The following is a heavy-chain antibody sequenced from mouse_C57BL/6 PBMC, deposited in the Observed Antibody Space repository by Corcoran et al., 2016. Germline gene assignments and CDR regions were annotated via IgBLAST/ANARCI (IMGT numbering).Heavy chain of an antibody. J-gene: IGHJ3*01. D-gene: IGHD4-1*01. CDR2: INTYSGVP. V-gene: IGHV9-3*01. Sequence: QIQLVQSGPELKKPGETVKISCKASGYTFTTYGMSWVKQAPGKGLKWMGWINTYSGVPTYADDFKGRFAFSLETSASTAYLQIKNLKNEDTATYFCARRAAGTEAYWGQGTLVTVSA. CDR1: GYTFTTYG. CDR3: ARRAAGTEAY.